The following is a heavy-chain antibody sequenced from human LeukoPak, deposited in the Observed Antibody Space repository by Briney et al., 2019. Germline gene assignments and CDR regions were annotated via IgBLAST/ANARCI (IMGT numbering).Heavy chain of an antibody. CDR3: AKDLDDFWSGYSVYYGMDV. V-gene: IGHV3-23*01. J-gene: IGHJ6*02. D-gene: IGHD3-3*01. CDR2: ISGNGGST. Sequence: GGSLRLSCAACGFTFSIYAMSWARQAPGKGPEWVSAISGNGGSTYYADSVKGRFTISRDNSKNTLYLQMNSLRAEDTAVYYCAKDLDDFWSGYSVYYGMDVWGQGTTVTVSS. CDR1: GFTFSIYA.